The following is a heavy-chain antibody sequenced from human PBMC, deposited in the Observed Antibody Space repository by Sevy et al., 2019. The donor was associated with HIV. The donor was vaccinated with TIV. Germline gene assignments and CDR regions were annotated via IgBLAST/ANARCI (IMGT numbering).Heavy chain of an antibody. CDR2: ISYDGSNK. D-gene: IGHD2-2*01. CDR3: AREGPLDTMPYDY. Sequence: GGSLRLSCAASGFTFSSYAMHWVRQAPGKGLEWVAVISYDGSNKYYADSVKGRFTISRDNSKNTLYLQMNSLRAEDTAVYYCAREGPLDTMPYDYWGQGTLVTVSS. CDR1: GFTFSSYA. J-gene: IGHJ4*02. V-gene: IGHV3-30*04.